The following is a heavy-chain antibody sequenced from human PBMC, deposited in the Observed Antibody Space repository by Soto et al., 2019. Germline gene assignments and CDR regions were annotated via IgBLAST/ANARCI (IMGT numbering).Heavy chain of an antibody. CDR2: ISYDGSNK. D-gene: IGHD6-19*01. CDR3: AKRYLSSGWYHPATDYYYGMDV. CDR1: GFTFSSYG. Sequence: PGGSLRLSCAASGFTFSSYGMHWVRQAPGKGLEWVAVISYDGSNKYYADSVKGRFTISRDNSKNTLYLQMNSLRAEDTAVYYCAKRYLSSGWYHPATDYYYGMDVWGQGTTVTVSS. J-gene: IGHJ6*02. V-gene: IGHV3-30*18.